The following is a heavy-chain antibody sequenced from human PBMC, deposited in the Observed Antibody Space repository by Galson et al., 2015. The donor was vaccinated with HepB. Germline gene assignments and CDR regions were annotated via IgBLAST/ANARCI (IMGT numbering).Heavy chain of an antibody. D-gene: IGHD4/OR15-4a*01. Sequence: SLRLSCAASGFTFSSYWMSWVRQAPGKGLEWVANIKQDGSEKYYVDSVKGRFTISRDNAKNSLYLQMNSLRAEDTAVYYCARRAGALYYYYYMDVWGKGTTVTVSS. J-gene: IGHJ6*03. V-gene: IGHV3-7*03. CDR2: IKQDGSEK. CDR3: ARRAGALYYYYYMDV. CDR1: GFTFSSYW.